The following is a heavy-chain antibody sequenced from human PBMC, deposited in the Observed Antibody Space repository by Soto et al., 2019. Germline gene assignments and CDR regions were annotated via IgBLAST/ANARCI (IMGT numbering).Heavy chain of an antibody. D-gene: IGHD2-15*01. CDR2: IYYSGST. J-gene: IGHJ4*02. V-gene: IGHV4-39*01. CDR1: GGSISSSSYY. Sequence: QLQLQESGPGLVKPSETLSLTCTVSGGSISSSSYYWGWIHQPPGKGLEWIGSIYYSGSTYYNPSLKSRVTISVDTSKNQFSLKLSSVTAADTAVYYCVLGYCSGGSCYTGSFDYWGQGTLVTVSS. CDR3: VLGYCSGGSCYTGSFDY.